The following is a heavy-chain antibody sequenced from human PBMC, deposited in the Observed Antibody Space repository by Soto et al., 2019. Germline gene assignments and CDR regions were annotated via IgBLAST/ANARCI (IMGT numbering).Heavy chain of an antibody. CDR3: VRTAREGAVAPHWFDC. CDR1: GGSISSGDYY. V-gene: IGHV4-30-4*01. Sequence: SETLSLTCTVSGGSISSGDYYWSWIRQAPGKGLEWIGYVYYTGSTYYNPSLMSRLTISVDTSKNQFSLKLTSVTAAETAVYYCVRTAREGAVAPHWFDCWGQGTQVTVSS. J-gene: IGHJ5*01. D-gene: IGHD2-21*02. CDR2: VYYTGST.